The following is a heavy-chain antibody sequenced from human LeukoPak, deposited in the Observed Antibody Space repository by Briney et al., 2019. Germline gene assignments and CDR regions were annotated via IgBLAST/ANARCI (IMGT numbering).Heavy chain of an antibody. CDR3: ARGSAMDV. V-gene: IGHV4-39*07. J-gene: IGHJ6*04. CDR2: IHYSGST. CDR1: GVSISRTDNY. Sequence: SETLFLTCSVSGVSISRTDNYWTWIRQSPGKGLEWIGSIHYSGSTFYNPSLKSRVTISVDTSKNQFSLKLSSVTAADTAVYYCARGSAMDVWGKGTTVTVSS.